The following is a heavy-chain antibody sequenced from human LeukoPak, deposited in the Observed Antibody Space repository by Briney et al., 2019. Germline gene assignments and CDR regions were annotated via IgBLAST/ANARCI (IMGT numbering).Heavy chain of an antibody. Sequence: SQTLSLTCTVSGGSISSGSYYWSWIRQPAGKGLEWIGRIYTSGSTNYNPSLKSRATISVDTSKNQFSLKLSSVTAADTAVYYCAGLRYFDWLPRAYYYGMDVWGKGTTVTVSS. D-gene: IGHD3-9*01. CDR2: IYTSGST. CDR3: AGLRYFDWLPRAYYYGMDV. CDR1: GGSISSGSYY. J-gene: IGHJ6*04. V-gene: IGHV4-61*02.